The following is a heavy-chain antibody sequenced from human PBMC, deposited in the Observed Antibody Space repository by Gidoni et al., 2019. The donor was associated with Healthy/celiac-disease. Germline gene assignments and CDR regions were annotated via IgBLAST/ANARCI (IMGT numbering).Heavy chain of an antibody. J-gene: IGHJ5*02. V-gene: IGHV4-34*01. Sequence: QVQLQQWGAGLSKPSETLSLTCAVYGGSFSGYYWSWIRQPPGKGLEWIGEINHSGSTNYNPSLKSRVTISVDTSKNQFSLKLSSVTAADTAVYYCAREGGIAAAGTRRWFDPWGQGTLVTVSS. D-gene: IGHD6-13*01. CDR2: INHSGST. CDR3: AREGGIAAAGTRRWFDP. CDR1: GGSFSGYY.